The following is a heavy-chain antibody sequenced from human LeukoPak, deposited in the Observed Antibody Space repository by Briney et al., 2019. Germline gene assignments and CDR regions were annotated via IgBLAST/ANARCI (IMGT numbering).Heavy chain of an antibody. CDR1: GYTFTSYD. Sequence: ASVKVSCKASGYTFTSYDINWVRQATGQALEWIGWMNPNSGNTGYAQKFQGRVTMTRNTSISTAYMELSSLRSEDTAVYYCARGPAGDSYYYYGMDVWGQGTTVTVSS. J-gene: IGHJ6*02. CDR2: MNPNSGNT. D-gene: IGHD3-16*01. CDR3: ARGPAGDSYYYYGMDV. V-gene: IGHV1-8*01.